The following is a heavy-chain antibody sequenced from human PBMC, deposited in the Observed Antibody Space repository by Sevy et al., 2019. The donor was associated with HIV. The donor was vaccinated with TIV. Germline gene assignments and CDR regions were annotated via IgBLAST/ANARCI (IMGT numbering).Heavy chain of an antibody. V-gene: IGHV3-7*01. CDR2: IYQDGSQE. D-gene: IGHD2-21*01. CDR1: GFSFSDYY. CDR3: TRELWPGDY. Sequence: GGSLRLSCAASGFSFSDYYMGWVRQAPGKGLEWVANIYQDGSQENYVDSVKGRFTISRDNAKNSVYLQMNSLRVDDTGIYYCTRELWPGDYWGQGTLVTVPQ. J-gene: IGHJ4*02.